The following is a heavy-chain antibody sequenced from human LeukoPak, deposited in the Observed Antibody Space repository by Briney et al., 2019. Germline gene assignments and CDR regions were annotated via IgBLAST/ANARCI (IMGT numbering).Heavy chain of an antibody. V-gene: IGHV3-30*18. D-gene: IGHD3-16*01. CDR1: GFPFSDYG. CDR2: ISHDGSNK. Sequence: GGSLRLSCAASGFPFSDYGMYWVRQAPGKGLEWLAVISHDGSNKHYADSVKGRITISRDNSMNTLYLQMNSLTAEDTAVYCAKVRWGSDNALDSWGQGTLVTGSS. CDR3: AKVRWGSDNALDS. J-gene: IGHJ4*02.